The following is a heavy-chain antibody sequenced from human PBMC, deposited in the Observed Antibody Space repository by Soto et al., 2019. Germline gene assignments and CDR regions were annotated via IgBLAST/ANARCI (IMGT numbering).Heavy chain of an antibody. J-gene: IGHJ5*02. CDR2: IIPIFGTA. CDR3: ARDPHEFWTSYWFDP. D-gene: IGHD3-3*01. V-gene: IGHV1-69*05. Sequence: SVKVSCKASGGTFSSYAISWVRQAPGQGLEWMGGIIPIFGTANYAQKFQGRVTLTTDTSTSTAYMELRSLRSDDTAIYYCARDPHEFWTSYWFDPWGQGTPVTVSS. CDR1: GGTFSSYA.